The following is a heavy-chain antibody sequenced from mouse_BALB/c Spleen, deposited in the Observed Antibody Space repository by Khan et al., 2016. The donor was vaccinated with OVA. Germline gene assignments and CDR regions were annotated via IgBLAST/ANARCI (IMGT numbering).Heavy chain of an antibody. D-gene: IGHD4-1*01. Sequence: EVELVESGGDLVRPGGSLQLSCTASGFTFSSYSMSLVRQTPDKRLEWVATISSDGDYTYYPDNVKGRFTISRDNARNTLYLQMSSLKSEDTAMYYCASHLTGSVAYWGQGTMVTVSA. J-gene: IGHJ3*01. CDR2: ISSDGDYT. CDR1: GFTFSSYS. V-gene: IGHV5-6*01. CDR3: ASHLTGSVAY.